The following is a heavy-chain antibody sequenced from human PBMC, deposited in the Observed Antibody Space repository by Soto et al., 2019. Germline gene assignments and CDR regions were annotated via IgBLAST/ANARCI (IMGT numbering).Heavy chain of an antibody. CDR2: IIPAFGAP. CDR1: GTSSSYS. J-gene: IGHJ6*02. V-gene: IGHV1-69*06. D-gene: IGHD2-15*01. CDR3: ARSDIAAIPGADASDYYYGMDV. Sequence: SVKVSCKTSGTSSSYSITWVRQAQGQGLEWMGGIIPAFGAPTDAQNYQGRVTNTADNSTSTVYSELSGMKSEDPAVYFCARSDIAAIPGADASDYYYGMDVWGQGTTVTVSS.